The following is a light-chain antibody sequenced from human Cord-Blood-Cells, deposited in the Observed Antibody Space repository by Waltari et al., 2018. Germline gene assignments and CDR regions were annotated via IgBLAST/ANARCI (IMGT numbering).Light chain of an antibody. J-gene: IGLJ3*02. CDR2: AVS. CDR1: SSDVGGYNY. V-gene: IGLV2-14*01. CDR3: SSYTSSSTWV. Sequence: QSALTQPASVSGSPGQSITISCTGTSSDVGGYNYVSWYQQHPGKAPKLMIYAVSKRPSGVSDRFSGSKAGSTASLTISRLQAEDEADYYCSSYTSSSTWVFGGGTKLTVL.